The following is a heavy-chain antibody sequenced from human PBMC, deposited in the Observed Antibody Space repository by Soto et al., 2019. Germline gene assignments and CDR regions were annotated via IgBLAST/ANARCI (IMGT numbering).Heavy chain of an antibody. D-gene: IGHD3-9*01. Sequence: QVPLVQSGAEVKKPGASVKVSCKASGYTFTSYDINWVRQATGQGLEWMGWMNPNSGNTGYAQKFQGRVTMTRNTPISTAYMELSSLRSEDTAVYYCARVPYDILTGYFDAFDIWGQGTMVTVSS. CDR3: ARVPYDILTGYFDAFDI. CDR2: MNPNSGNT. V-gene: IGHV1-8*01. J-gene: IGHJ3*02. CDR1: GYTFTSYD.